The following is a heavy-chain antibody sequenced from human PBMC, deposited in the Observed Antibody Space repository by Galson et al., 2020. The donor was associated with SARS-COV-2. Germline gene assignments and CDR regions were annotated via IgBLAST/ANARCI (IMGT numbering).Heavy chain of an antibody. D-gene: IGHD2-8*01. V-gene: IGHV3-74*03. Sequence: GGSLRLSCVASGLNFRRYWLHWVRHTQGKGLLWVSRINSDGRSTTYAPSVRGRFIVSRDDAKNTVFLQLTSLRADDTAIYYCATMYADFDYWGPGTPVTVSS. J-gene: IGHJ4*02. CDR2: INSDGRST. CDR1: GLNFRRYW. CDR3: ATMYADFDY.